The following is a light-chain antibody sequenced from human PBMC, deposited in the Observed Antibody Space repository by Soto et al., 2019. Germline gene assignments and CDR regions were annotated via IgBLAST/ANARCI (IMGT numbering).Light chain of an antibody. J-gene: IGKJ2*01. CDR2: DAS. Sequence: DLQMTQSPSSLSASVGDRVIITCRASQSIGNYLNWYQQTPGKAPKLLIYDASTLQSGVPSRFSGRGSGTDLTLTISSLQPEDFAIYFCQQSFRAPYTFGQGTRLEIK. CDR1: QSIGNY. V-gene: IGKV1-39*01. CDR3: QQSFRAPYT.